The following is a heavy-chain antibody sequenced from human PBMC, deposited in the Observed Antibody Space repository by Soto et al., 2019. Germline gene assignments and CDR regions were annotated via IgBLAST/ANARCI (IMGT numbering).Heavy chain of an antibody. J-gene: IGHJ4*02. CDR1: GFTFSRHW. V-gene: IGHV3-74*01. D-gene: IGHD7-27*01. Sequence: EVQLVESGGALVQSGGSLRLSCAASGFTFSRHWMHWVRQAPGKGLSWVSHIGPDGYRTRDADSVKGRFIISRDNAKNTLYLQMNNLRDDDTAVYYCVRDQNWAYDYRGPGILVTVSS. CDR3: VRDQNWAYDY. CDR2: IGPDGYRT.